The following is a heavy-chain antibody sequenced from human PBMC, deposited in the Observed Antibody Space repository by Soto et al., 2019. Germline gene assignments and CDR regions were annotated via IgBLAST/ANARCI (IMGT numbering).Heavy chain of an antibody. J-gene: IGHJ3*02. CDR3: AKKTDSSSPWGALDI. D-gene: IGHD6-6*01. CDR1: GFTFSNYA. CDR2: ISGSGGST. Sequence: EVQLLESGGGLVQPGGSLRLSCAGSGFTFSNYAMTWVLQAPGQGLEWVSGISGSGGSTYYADSVKGRFTISRDSSENTLYLQMDSLRAEDTALDYCAKKTDSSSPWGALDIWGQGTLVSVSS. V-gene: IGHV3-23*01.